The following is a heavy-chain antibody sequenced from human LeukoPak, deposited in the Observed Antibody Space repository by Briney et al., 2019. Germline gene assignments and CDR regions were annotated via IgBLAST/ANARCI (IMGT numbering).Heavy chain of an antibody. Sequence: GGSLRLSCAASGFTFDDYGMSWVRQAPGKGLEWVSGINWNGGSTGYADSVKGRFTISRDNAKNSPYLQMNSLRAEDTALYYCATTRSSYYYYYMDVWGKGTTVTVSS. CDR1: GFTFDDYG. CDR2: INWNGGST. CDR3: ATTRSSYYYYYMDV. D-gene: IGHD6-13*01. J-gene: IGHJ6*03. V-gene: IGHV3-20*04.